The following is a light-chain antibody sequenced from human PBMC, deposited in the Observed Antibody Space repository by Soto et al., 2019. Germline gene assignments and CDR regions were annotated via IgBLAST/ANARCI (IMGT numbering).Light chain of an antibody. J-gene: IGLJ2*01. V-gene: IGLV1-36*01. CDR1: RSNIGNNA. Sequence: QSVLTQPPSVSDAPRQRVTISCSGSRSNIGNNAVNWYQQLPGKAPKLLIYYDDLLSSGVSDRFSGSKSGTSASLAISGLQSEYEADYYCAFWDDNLNGVVFGGGTKLTVL. CDR3: AFWDDNLNGVV. CDR2: YDD.